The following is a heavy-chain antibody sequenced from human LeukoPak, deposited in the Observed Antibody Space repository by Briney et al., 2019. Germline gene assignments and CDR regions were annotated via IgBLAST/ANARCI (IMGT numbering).Heavy chain of an antibody. CDR1: GFTFSRHG. Sequence: GGSLRLSCAPSGFTFSRHGMHWVRQAPGKGLEWVAIISNDGSRKYYAHSVEGRFTISRDNAKNSLYLQMNSLRAEDTAVYYCARSYYYDSSGYYYPSLADYWGQGTLVTVSS. CDR3: ARSYYYDSSGYYYPSLADY. V-gene: IGHV3-30*03. D-gene: IGHD3-22*01. J-gene: IGHJ4*02. CDR2: ISNDGSRK.